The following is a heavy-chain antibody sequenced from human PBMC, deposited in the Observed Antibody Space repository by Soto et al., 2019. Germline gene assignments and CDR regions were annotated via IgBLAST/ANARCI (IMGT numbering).Heavy chain of an antibody. J-gene: IGHJ4*02. CDR3: AGGPTDGYKAALGY. CDR2: IIPILGIA. Sequence: QVQLVQSGAEVKKPGSSVKVSCKASGGTFSSYTISWVRQAPGQGLEWMGRIIPILGIANYAQKFQGRVTITADKSTSTAYMELSSLRSEDTAVYYCAGGPTDGYKAALGYWGQGTLVTVSS. V-gene: IGHV1-69*02. D-gene: IGHD5-12*01. CDR1: GGTFSSYT.